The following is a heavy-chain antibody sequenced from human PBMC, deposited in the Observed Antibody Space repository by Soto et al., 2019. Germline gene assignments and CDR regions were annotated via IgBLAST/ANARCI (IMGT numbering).Heavy chain of an antibody. V-gene: IGHV4-59*08. CDR1: GGSISSYY. D-gene: IGHD6-19*01. CDR3: ARRYGWNFDY. CDR2: IYYSGST. Sequence: SETLSLTCTVSGGSISSYYWRWIRQPPGKGLEWIGYIYYSGSTNYNPSLKSRVTISVDTSKNQFSLKLSSVTAADTAVYYCARRYGWNFDYWGQGTLVTVSS. J-gene: IGHJ4*02.